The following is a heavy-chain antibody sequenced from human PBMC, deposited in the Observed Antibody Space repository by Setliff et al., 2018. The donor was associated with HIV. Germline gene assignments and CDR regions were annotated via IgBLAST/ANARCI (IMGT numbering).Heavy chain of an antibody. D-gene: IGHD3-22*01. Sequence: ASVKVSCKASGYTFTSYGISWVRQAPGQGLEWMGWISAYNGNTNYAQKFQGWIAMTRDTSISTAYMELSRLRSDDTAVYYCARGMDYYDTSGYYQYYFDYWGQGTLVTVSS. CDR2: ISAYNGNT. J-gene: IGHJ4*02. V-gene: IGHV1-18*01. CDR3: ARGMDYYDTSGYYQYYFDY. CDR1: GYTFTSYG.